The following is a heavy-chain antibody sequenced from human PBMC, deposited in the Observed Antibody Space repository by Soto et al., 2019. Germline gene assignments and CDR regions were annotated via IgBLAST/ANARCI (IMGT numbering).Heavy chain of an antibody. Sequence: KPSETLSLTCAVYGGSFSGYYWSWIRQPPGKGLEWIGEINHSGSTNYNPSLKSRVTISVDTSKNQFSLKLSSVTAADTAVYYCARGRSITMVTNWGQGTLVTVSS. CDR3: ARGRSITMVTN. J-gene: IGHJ4*02. D-gene: IGHD3-10*01. CDR2: INHSGST. V-gene: IGHV4-34*01. CDR1: GGSFSGYY.